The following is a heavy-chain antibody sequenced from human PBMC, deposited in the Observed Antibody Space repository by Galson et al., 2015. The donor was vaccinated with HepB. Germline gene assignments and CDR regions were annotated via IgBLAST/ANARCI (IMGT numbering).Heavy chain of an antibody. V-gene: IGHV3-9*01. D-gene: IGHD2-15*01. CDR1: GFTFDDYA. CDR2: ISWNSGSI. CDR3: AKGRAATAYYFDY. Sequence: SLRLSCAASGFTFDDYAMHWVRQAPGKGLEWVSGISWNSGSIGYADSVKGRFTISRDNAKNSLYLQMNSLRAEGTALYYCAKGRAATAYYFDYWGQGTLVTVSS. J-gene: IGHJ4*02.